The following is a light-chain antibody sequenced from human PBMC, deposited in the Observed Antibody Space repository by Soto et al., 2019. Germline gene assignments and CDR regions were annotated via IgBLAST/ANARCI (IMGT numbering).Light chain of an antibody. J-gene: IGKJ4*01. Sequence: EMVLTQSPGTLSLSPGERATLSCRASQSVSSSYLAWYQQKPGQAPRLLIYDASNRATGIPARFSGSGSGTNFTLTISSLEPEDFAVYYCQQRSNWPPLTFGGGTKVDI. CDR3: QQRSNWPPLT. V-gene: IGKV3D-20*02. CDR2: DAS. CDR1: QSVSSSY.